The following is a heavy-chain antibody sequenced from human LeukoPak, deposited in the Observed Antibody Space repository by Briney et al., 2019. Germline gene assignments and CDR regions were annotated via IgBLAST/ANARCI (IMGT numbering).Heavy chain of an antibody. V-gene: IGHV5-51*01. D-gene: IGHD5/OR15-5a*01. Sequence: GESLKISWKGSGFSFTSYWIGWVRQMPGKGLEGIVGIYPGDSDTRYSPSFQGQVTISADRSISTAYLQWSSLKASDTAMYYCVLYDPPPNWFDPWGQGTLVTVSS. CDR2: IYPGDSDT. J-gene: IGHJ5*02. CDR3: VLYDPPPNWFDP. CDR1: GFSFTSYW.